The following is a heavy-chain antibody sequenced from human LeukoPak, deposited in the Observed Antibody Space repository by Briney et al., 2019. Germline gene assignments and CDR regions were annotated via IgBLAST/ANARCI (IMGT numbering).Heavy chain of an antibody. V-gene: IGHV3-7*01. J-gene: IGHJ4*02. CDR3: ARDRDYPSYYFDY. CDR1: GFTFSSYW. Sequence: QTGGSLRLSCAASGFTFSSYWMSWVRQAPGKGLEWVANIKQDGSEKYYVDSVKGRFTISRDNAKNSLYLQMNSLRAEDTAVYYCARDRDYPSYYFDYWGQGTLVTVSS. CDR2: IKQDGSEK. D-gene: IGHD4-11*01.